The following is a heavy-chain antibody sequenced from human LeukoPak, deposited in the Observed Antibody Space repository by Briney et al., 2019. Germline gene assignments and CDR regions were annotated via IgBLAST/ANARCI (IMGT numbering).Heavy chain of an antibody. D-gene: IGHD1-1*01. CDR1: GYRFSNYW. J-gene: IGHJ4*02. CDR2: IYPGDSDT. V-gene: IGHV5-51*01. CDR3: ARLLRSQLLPLLLY. Sequence: GESLKISCQGSGYRFSNYWIVWMRQMPGKSLQWLGIIYPGDSDTRYSPSFQGQVTISADRSVNTAYLQWSSLKASDTVMYYCARLLRSQLLPLLLYWGQGTLVTVSS.